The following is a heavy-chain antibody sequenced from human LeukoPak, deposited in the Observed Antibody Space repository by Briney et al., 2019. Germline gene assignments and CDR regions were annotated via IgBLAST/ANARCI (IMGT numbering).Heavy chain of an antibody. J-gene: IGHJ4*02. CDR3: ARERWRSSSIVADY. CDR2: INPNSGGT. Sequence: ASVKVSCKASGYTFTSYDINWVRQAPGQGLEWMGRINPNSGGTNYAQKFQGRVTMTRDTSISTAYMELSRLRSDDTAVYYCARERWRSSSIVADYWGQGTLVTVSS. D-gene: IGHD6-6*01. CDR1: GYTFTSYD. V-gene: IGHV1-2*06.